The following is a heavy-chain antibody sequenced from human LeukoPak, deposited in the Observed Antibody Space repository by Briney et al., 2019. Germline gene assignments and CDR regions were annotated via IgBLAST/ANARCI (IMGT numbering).Heavy chain of an antibody. CDR1: GGSFSDHY. J-gene: IGHJ5*02. V-gene: IGHV4-34*01. D-gene: IGHD3-3*01. Sequence: SETLSLTCALYGGSFSDHYWSWIRHTPEKGLEWIGEINHNVNTNYNPSLKSRVSISVDTSKNQVALKLSSVTAADTAVYYCARGSRYDFWSGYTLDNWFDPWGQGTRVTVSS. CDR2: INHNVNT. CDR3: ARGSRYDFWSGYTLDNWFDP.